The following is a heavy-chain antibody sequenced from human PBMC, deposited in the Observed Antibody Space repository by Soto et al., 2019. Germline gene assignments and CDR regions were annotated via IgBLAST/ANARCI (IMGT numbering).Heavy chain of an antibody. CDR2: IWYDGSNK. V-gene: IGHV3-33*01. CDR3: ASEYVEYYYDSSGHLDY. Sequence: QVQLVESGGGVVQPGRSLRLSCAASGFTFSSYGMHWVRQAPGKGLEWMAVIWYDGSNKYYADSVKGRFTISRDNSKNTLYLQMNSLRAEDTAVYYCASEYVEYYYDSSGHLDYWGQGTLVTVSS. CDR1: GFTFSSYG. D-gene: IGHD3-22*01. J-gene: IGHJ4*02.